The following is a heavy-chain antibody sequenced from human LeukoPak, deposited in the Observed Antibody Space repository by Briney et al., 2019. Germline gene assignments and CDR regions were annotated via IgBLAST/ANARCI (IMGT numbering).Heavy chain of an antibody. CDR3: AKEASGRHFDY. CDR1: GFTFSSYG. J-gene: IGHJ4*02. CDR2: ISYDGSNK. V-gene: IGHV3-30*18. Sequence: PGGSLRLSCAASGFTFSSYGMHWVRQAPGKGLEWVAVISYDGSNKYYADSVKGRFTISRDNSRNTMYLQMNSLRAEDTAIYYCAKEASGRHFDYWGQGTLVTVSS. D-gene: IGHD1-26*01.